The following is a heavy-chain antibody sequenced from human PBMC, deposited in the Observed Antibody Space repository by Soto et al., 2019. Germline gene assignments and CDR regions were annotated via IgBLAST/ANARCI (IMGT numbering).Heavy chain of an antibody. J-gene: IGHJ6*03. CDR1: GGSISSSSCY. V-gene: IGHV4-39*01. CDR2: IYYSGST. CDR3: ARQTSLESYYYYMDV. D-gene: IGHD3-3*01. Sequence: PSETLSLTCTVSGGSISSSSCYWGWIRQPPGKGLEWIGSIYYSGSTYYNPSLKSRVTISVDTSKNQFSLKLSSVTAAGTAVYYCARQTSLESYYYYMDVWGKGTKVTVSS.